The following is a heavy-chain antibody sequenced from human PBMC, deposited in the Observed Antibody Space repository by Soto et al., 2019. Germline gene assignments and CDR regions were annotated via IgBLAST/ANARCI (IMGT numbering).Heavy chain of an antibody. D-gene: IGHD6-6*01. J-gene: IGHJ6*03. CDR1: GGSISSYY. Sequence: PSETLSLTFTVSGGSISSYYWSWIRQPPGKGLEWIGYIYYSGSTNYNPSLKSRVTISVDTSKNQFSLKLSSVTAADTAVYYCARGDVAARPDSDYYYYYMDVWGKGTTVTVSS. CDR3: ARGDVAARPDSDYYYYYMDV. V-gene: IGHV4-59*01. CDR2: IYYSGST.